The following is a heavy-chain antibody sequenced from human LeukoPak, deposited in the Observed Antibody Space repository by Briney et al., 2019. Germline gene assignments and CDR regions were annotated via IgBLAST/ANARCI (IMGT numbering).Heavy chain of an antibody. CDR2: ISSSSSYI. Sequence: GGSLRLSCAASGFTFSSYSMNWVRQAPGKGLEWVSFISSSSSYIYYADSVKGRFTISRDNAKNSLYLQMNSLRAEDTAVYYCARDPSGSYDYWGQGTLVTVSS. V-gene: IGHV3-21*01. J-gene: IGHJ4*02. CDR1: GFTFSSYS. D-gene: IGHD1-26*01. CDR3: ARDPSGSYDY.